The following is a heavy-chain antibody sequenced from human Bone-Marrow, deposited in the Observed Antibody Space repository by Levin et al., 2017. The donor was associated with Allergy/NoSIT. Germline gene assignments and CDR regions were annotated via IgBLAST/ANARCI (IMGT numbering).Heavy chain of an antibody. J-gene: IGHJ4*02. Sequence: PSETLSLTCTVSGGSISSSSYYWGWIRQPPGKGLEWIGSIYYSGSTYYNPSLKSRVTISVDTSKNQFSLKLSSVTAADTAVYYCARHPTGQSYSSGWYPEYFDYWGQGTLVTVSS. CDR1: GGSISSSSYY. V-gene: IGHV4-39*01. D-gene: IGHD6-19*01. CDR3: ARHPTGQSYSSGWYPEYFDY. CDR2: IYYSGST.